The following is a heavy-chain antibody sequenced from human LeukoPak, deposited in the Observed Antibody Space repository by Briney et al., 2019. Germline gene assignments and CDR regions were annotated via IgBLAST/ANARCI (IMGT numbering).Heavy chain of an antibody. V-gene: IGHV1-69*01. J-gene: IGHJ6*02. CDR1: GGTFSSYA. D-gene: IGHD3-22*01. Sequence: GSSVKVSCKASGGTFSSYAISWVRQAPGQGLEWMGGIIPIFGTANYAQKFQGRVTITADESTSTAYMELSSLRSEDTAVYYCAILPYYDSSGYSYYYYGMDVWGQGTTVTVSS. CDR3: AILPYYDSSGYSYYYYGMDV. CDR2: IIPIFGTA.